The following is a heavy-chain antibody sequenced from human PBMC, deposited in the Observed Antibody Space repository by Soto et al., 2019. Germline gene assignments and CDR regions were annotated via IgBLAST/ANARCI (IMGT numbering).Heavy chain of an antibody. Sequence: SETLSLTCTVSGGSISSSSYYWGWIRQPPGKGLEWIGSIYYSGSTYYHPSLKSRVTISVDTSKNQFSLKLSSVTAADTAVYYCARRSTGPTYYYYYMDVWGKGTTVTVSS. J-gene: IGHJ6*03. CDR2: IYYSGST. CDR1: GGSISSSSYY. CDR3: ARRSTGPTYYYYYMDV. V-gene: IGHV4-39*01.